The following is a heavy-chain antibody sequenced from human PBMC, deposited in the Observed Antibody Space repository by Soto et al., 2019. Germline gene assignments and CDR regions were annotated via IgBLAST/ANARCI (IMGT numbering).Heavy chain of an antibody. CDR2: ISGSGGAT. CDR3: AKDIAAGDPRAFDI. D-gene: IGHD6-13*01. V-gene: IGHV3-23*01. CDR1: RFPFNSYA. J-gene: IGHJ3*02. Sequence: EVQLLESGGGLVQPGGSLRLSCAASRFPFNSYAMSWVRQAPGKGLEWVSAISGSGGATYYAGSVKGRFTISRDNSKDTLYLQMNSLRVADTAIYHCAKDIAAGDPRAFDIWGQGTMVTVSS.